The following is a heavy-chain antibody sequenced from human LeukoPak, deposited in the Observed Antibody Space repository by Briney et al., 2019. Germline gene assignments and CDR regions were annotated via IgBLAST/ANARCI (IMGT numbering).Heavy chain of an antibody. CDR3: ARGGYSYGYVWFDP. J-gene: IGHJ5*02. CDR1: GGSISSYY. CDR2: IYYSGST. Sequence: SETLSLTCTVPGGSISSYYWSWIRQPPGKGLEWIGYIYYSGSTNYNPSLKSRVTISVDTSKNQFSLKLSSVTAADTAVYYCARGGYSYGYVWFDPWGQGTLVTVSS. D-gene: IGHD5-18*01. V-gene: IGHV4-59*01.